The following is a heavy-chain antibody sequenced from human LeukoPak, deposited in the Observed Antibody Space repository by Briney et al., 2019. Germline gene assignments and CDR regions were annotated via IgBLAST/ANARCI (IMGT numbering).Heavy chain of an antibody. Sequence: PGGSLRLSCAASGFTFSSYAMSWVRQAPGKGLEWVGRIKSKTDGGTTDYAAPVKGRFTISRDDSKNTLYLQMNSLKTEDTAVYYCTRPGRQWLVVDYWGQGTLVTVSS. CDR2: IKSKTDGGTT. CDR1: GFTFSSYA. J-gene: IGHJ4*02. D-gene: IGHD6-19*01. CDR3: TRPGRQWLVVDY. V-gene: IGHV3-15*01.